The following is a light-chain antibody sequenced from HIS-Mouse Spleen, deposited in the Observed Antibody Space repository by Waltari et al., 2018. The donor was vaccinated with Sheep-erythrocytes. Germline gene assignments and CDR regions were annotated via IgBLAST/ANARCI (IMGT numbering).Light chain of an antibody. J-gene: IGLJ1*01. CDR2: EVS. V-gene: IGLV2-11*01. CDR1: SLDVGGLNF. CDR3: CSYAGSYNHV. Sequence: QSALTQPRSVSGSPGQSVTISCTGTSLDVGGLNFASWYQQHPGKAHKLMIYEVSKRPSGVPDRFSGSKSGNTASLTISGLQAEDEADYYCCSYAGSYNHVFATGTKVTVL.